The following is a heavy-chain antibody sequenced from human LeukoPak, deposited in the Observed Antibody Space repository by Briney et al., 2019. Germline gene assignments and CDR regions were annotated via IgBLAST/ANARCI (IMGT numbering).Heavy chain of an antibody. Sequence: PWGSLRLSCAASGFTFSSYGMHWVRQAPGKGLEWVAFIHYDGSNKYYADSVKGRFTISRDNSKNTLYLQMNSLRGEDTAVYYCAKVIPVRYSKGPYYFDYWGQGTLVTVSS. CDR1: GFTFSSYG. D-gene: IGHD2-15*01. J-gene: IGHJ4*02. CDR2: IHYDGSNK. V-gene: IGHV3-30*02. CDR3: AKVIPVRYSKGPYYFDY.